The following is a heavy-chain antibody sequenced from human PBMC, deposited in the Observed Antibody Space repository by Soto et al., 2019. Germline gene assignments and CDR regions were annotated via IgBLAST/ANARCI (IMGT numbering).Heavy chain of an antibody. CDR1: GFTFSSYA. D-gene: IGHD1-26*01. J-gene: IGHJ3*02. Sequence: GGSLRLSCEVSGFTFSSYAMSWVRQAPGRGLEWVSSISGSGGSTYHADSVNGRFTISRDNSKNTVFLQMNSLRAEDTAVYYCAKDSPYSASYKEDGFDIWGRGSLVTVSS. CDR3: AKDSPYSASYKEDGFDI. CDR2: ISGSGGST. V-gene: IGHV3-23*01.